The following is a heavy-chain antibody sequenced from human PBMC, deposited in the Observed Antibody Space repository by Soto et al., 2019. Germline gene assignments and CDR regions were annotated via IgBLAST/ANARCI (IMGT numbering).Heavy chain of an antibody. CDR1: GFSFSSYW. V-gene: IGHV3-7*05. J-gene: IGHJ6*02. CDR2: IKQDGSEK. Sequence: PGGSLRLSCAASGFSFSSYWMSWVRQAPGKGLEWVANIKQDGSEKYYVDSVKGRFTISRDNAKNSLYLQMNSLRAEDTAVHYCARVNGYYYYGMDVWGQGTTVTVSS. CDR3: ARVNGYYYYGMDV. D-gene: IGHD3-22*01.